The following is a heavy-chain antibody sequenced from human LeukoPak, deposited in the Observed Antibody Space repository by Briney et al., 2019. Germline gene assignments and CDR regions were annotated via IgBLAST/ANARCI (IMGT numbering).Heavy chain of an antibody. J-gene: IGHJ4*02. D-gene: IGHD2-15*01. CDR2: IYYSGST. CDR1: GGSISSYY. Sequence: SETLSLTCTVSGGSISSYYWSWIRQPPGKGLEGIGYIYYSGSTNYNPSLKSRVTISVDTSKNQFSLKLSSVTAADTAVYYCAREYCSGGSCFPLRWGQGTLVTVSS. V-gene: IGHV4-59*01. CDR3: AREYCSGGSCFPLR.